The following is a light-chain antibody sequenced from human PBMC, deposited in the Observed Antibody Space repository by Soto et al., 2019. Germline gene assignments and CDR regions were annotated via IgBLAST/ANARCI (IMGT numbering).Light chain of an antibody. J-gene: IGLJ2*01. Sequence: QPVLTQPPSASGTPGQRVTIYCSGSSSNIGSNTVNWYQQLRGTAPKLLIYSNNQRPSGVPDRFSGSKSGTSASLAISGLQSEDEADYYCAAWDDSLNGVVFGGGTKLTVL. CDR3: AAWDDSLNGVV. CDR2: SNN. V-gene: IGLV1-44*01. CDR1: SSNIGSNT.